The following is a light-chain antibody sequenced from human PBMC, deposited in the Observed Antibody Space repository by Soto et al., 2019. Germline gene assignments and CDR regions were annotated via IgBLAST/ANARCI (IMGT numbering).Light chain of an antibody. CDR2: SAS. CDR1: QSVSNNY. J-gene: IGKJ1*01. Sequence: EIVLTQSPGTLSLSPGERATLSCRASQSVSNNYLAWYQQKPGQAPRLLIYSASNRATSIPDRFSGSGSGTDFTLTISRLEPEDFAVYYCQQYGSSGTFGQGTKVEIK. V-gene: IGKV3-20*01. CDR3: QQYGSSGT.